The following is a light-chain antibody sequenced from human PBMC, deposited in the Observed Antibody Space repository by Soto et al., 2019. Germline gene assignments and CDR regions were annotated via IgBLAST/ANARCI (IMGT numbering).Light chain of an antibody. J-gene: IGKJ4*01. Sequence: QLTQSQSSLSASVGDRFTITCRASQVIENSLVWHQQKPGKXPKXXIHGAFTLQGGVPSRFSGSGTGIDFTITISSLQPEDFGTYYCQQLKSYPLTFGGGTKVDI. CDR2: GAF. CDR1: QVIENS. V-gene: IGKV1-9*01. CDR3: QQLKSYPLT.